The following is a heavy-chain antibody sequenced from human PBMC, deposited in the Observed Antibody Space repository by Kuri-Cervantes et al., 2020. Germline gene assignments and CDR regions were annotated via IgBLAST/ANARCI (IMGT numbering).Heavy chain of an antibody. D-gene: IGHD6-13*01. Sequence: SLKISCAASGFTFDDYAMHWVRQAPGKGLEWASGISWNSGSIGYADSVKGRFTISRDNAKNSLYLQMNSLRAEDTALYYCAKVRRQQLPSPPDAFDIWGQGTMVTVSS. CDR3: AKVRRQQLPSPPDAFDI. V-gene: IGHV3-9*01. CDR2: ISWNSGSI. CDR1: GFTFDDYA. J-gene: IGHJ3*02.